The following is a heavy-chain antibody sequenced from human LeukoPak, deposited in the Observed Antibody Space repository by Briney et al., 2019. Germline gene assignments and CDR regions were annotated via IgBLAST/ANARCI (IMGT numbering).Heavy chain of an antibody. Sequence: SETPSLTCAVYGGSFSGYYWSWIRQPPGKGLEWIGEINHSGSTNYNPSLKSRVTISVDTSKDQFSLKLSSVTAADTAVYYCARLIRGSGSSSYHFDYWGQGTLVTVSS. CDR1: GGSFSGYY. CDR2: INHSGST. V-gene: IGHV4-34*01. J-gene: IGHJ4*02. CDR3: ARLIRGSGSSSYHFDY. D-gene: IGHD3-10*01.